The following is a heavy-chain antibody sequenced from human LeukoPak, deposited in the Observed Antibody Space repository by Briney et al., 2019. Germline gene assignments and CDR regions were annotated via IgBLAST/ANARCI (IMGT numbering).Heavy chain of an antibody. J-gene: IGHJ4*02. V-gene: IGHV6-1*01. D-gene: IGHD6-13*01. CDR2: TYYRSKWYN. Sequence: SQTLSLTCAISGDSVSSNSAAWNWIRQSPSRGLEWLGRTYYRSKWYNDYAVSVKSRITINPDTSKNQFSLQLNSVTPEDTAVYYCARGPWRSSSWYRILFDYWGQGTLVTVSS. CDR1: GDSVSSNSAA. CDR3: ARGPWRSSSWYRILFDY.